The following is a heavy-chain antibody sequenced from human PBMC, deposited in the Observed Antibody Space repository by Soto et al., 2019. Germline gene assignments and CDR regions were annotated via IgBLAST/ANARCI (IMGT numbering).Heavy chain of an antibody. Sequence: QVQLQESGPGLVKPSQTLSLTCSVSGGSISSDGYYWTWIRHHPGEGLEWIGNIYYTGSTYYSPSLKSRLTMSVDTSENQFSLKLSSVTAADTAVYYFARSYYFDKSGCDYWGQGALVTVSS. CDR2: IYYTGST. CDR1: GGSISSDGYY. CDR3: ARSYYFDKSGCDY. V-gene: IGHV4-31*03. J-gene: IGHJ4*02. D-gene: IGHD3-22*01.